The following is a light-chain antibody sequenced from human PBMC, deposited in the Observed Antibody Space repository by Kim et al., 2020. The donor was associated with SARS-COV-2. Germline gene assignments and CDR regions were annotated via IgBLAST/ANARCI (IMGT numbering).Light chain of an antibody. CDR1: KLGDKY. J-gene: IGLJ2*01. V-gene: IGLV3-1*01. Sequence: SYKLTQPPSVSVSPGQTASITCSGDKLGDKYACWYQQKPGQSPVLVIYQDSKRPSGIPERFSGSNSGNTATLTISGTQAMDEADYYCQAWDSSNVVFGGG. CDR3: QAWDSSNVV. CDR2: QDS.